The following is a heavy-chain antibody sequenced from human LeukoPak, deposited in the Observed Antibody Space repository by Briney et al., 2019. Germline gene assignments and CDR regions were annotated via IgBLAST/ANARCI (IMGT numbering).Heavy chain of an antibody. V-gene: IGHV1-46*01. CDR3: ARVSYSSSSFDY. D-gene: IGHD6-13*01. Sequence: ASVKVSCKASGYTFTSYYMHWVRQAPGQGLEWMGIINPSGGSTSYAQKFQGRVTMTRDMSTSTAYMELRSLRSDDTAVYYCARVSYSSSSFDYWGQGTLVTVSS. CDR2: INPSGGST. J-gene: IGHJ4*02. CDR1: GYTFTSYY.